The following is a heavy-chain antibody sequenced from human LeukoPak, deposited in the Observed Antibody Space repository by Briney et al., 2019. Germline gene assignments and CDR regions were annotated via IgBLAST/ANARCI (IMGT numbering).Heavy chain of an antibody. V-gene: IGHV1-24*01. D-gene: IGHD3-10*01. Sequence: ASVKVSCKASGYTFTSYAMNWVRQAPGQGLEWMGRFDPEDGETIYAQTLQGRVTMTEDTSTDTAYMELSSLRSEDTAVYYCATEALDDSDSYFEYWGQGTLVTVSS. CDR2: FDPEDGET. CDR3: ATEALDDSDSYFEY. J-gene: IGHJ4*02. CDR1: GYTFTSYA.